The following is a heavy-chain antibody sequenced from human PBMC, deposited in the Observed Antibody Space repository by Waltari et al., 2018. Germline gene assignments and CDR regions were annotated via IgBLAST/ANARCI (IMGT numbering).Heavy chain of an antibody. Sequence: QVQLVESGGGVVQPGGSLRLSCAASGFTFSSYGMHWVRQAPGKGLEWVAFIRYDGSNKYYADSVKGRFTISRDNSKNTLYLQMNSLRAEDTAVYYCANQKQQLVRDYYYYYYMDVWGKGTTVTISS. D-gene: IGHD6-13*01. CDR3: ANQKQQLVRDYYYYYYMDV. CDR1: GFTFSSYG. J-gene: IGHJ6*03. V-gene: IGHV3-30*02. CDR2: IRYDGSNK.